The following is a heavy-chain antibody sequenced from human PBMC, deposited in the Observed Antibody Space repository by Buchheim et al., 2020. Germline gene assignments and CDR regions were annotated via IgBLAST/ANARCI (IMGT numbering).Heavy chain of an antibody. Sequence: QVQLVESGGGVVQPGRSLRLSCAASGFTFSSYGMHWVRQAPGKGLEWVAVISYDGSNKYYADSVKGRFTISRDNSKNTLYLQMNSLRAEDTAVYYCAKVASGSYYFGWFDYWGQGTL. D-gene: IGHD1-26*01. J-gene: IGHJ4*02. CDR2: ISYDGSNK. CDR3: AKVASGSYYFGWFDY. V-gene: IGHV3-30*18. CDR1: GFTFSSYG.